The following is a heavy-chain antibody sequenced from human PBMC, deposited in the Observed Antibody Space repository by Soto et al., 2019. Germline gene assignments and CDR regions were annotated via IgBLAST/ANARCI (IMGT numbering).Heavy chain of an antibody. Sequence: QLQLQESGPGLVRPSETLSLSCNVSGGSISSSSYYWGCIRQPPGKGLEWIGSVYYSGSTFCNPSLRSRVTISVDTSKNQFSLNLSSVTAGDTAVYYCASLRSRIDYWGQGTLVTVSS. CDR1: GGSISSSSYY. J-gene: IGHJ4*02. D-gene: IGHD3-10*01. CDR2: VYYSGST. CDR3: ASLRSRIDY. V-gene: IGHV4-39*01.